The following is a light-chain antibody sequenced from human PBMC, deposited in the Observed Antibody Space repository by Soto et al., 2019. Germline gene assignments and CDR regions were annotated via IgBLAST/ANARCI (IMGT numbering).Light chain of an antibody. Sequence: EIVLTQSPATLSLSPGERATLSCGASQTVSNNYLAWYQQRPGLAPRLLISATSRRATGIPDRFSGSGSGTEFTLTISRLEPEDFAVYYCQHYGSSRGTFGQGTKVEIK. CDR1: QTVSNNY. J-gene: IGKJ1*01. CDR2: ATS. V-gene: IGKV3D-20*01. CDR3: QHYGSSRGT.